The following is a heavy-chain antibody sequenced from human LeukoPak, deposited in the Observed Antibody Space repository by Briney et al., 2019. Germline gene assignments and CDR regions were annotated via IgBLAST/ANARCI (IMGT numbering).Heavy chain of an antibody. Sequence: PSETLSLTCAVYGGSFSGYYWSWIRQPPGKGLEWIGEINHSGSTNYNPSLKSRVTISVDTSKNQFSLKLSSVTAADTAVHYCARASGEQYQLLFRTFDYWGQGTLVTVSS. CDR1: GGSFSGYY. CDR3: ARASGEQYQLLFRTFDY. D-gene: IGHD2-2*01. V-gene: IGHV4-34*01. CDR2: INHSGST. J-gene: IGHJ4*02.